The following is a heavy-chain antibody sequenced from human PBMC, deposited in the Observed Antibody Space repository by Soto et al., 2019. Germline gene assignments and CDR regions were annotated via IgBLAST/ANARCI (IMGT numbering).Heavy chain of an antibody. D-gene: IGHD3-10*01. Sequence: QVQLVQSGAEVKNPGSSVKVSCKASGGTLSDYAVSWVRQARGQGLEWMGGIMPTVDSANYAQKFQGRLTITADESTSTANMELSSLTSDDTAFYYCAVAAVREILTEQSSGMAVWGQGTTVTVSS. CDR3: AVAAVREILTEQSSGMAV. CDR2: IMPTVDSA. J-gene: IGHJ6*02. CDR1: GGTLSDYA. V-gene: IGHV1-69*01.